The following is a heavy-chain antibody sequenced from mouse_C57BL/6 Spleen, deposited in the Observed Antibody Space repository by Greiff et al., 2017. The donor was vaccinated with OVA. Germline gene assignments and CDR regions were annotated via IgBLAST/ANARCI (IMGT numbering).Heavy chain of an antibody. CDR2: ISYDGSN. V-gene: IGHV3-6*01. Sequence: EVQLQESGPGLVKPSQSLSLTCSVTGYSITSGYYWNWIRQFPGNKLEWMGYISYDGSNNYNPSLKNRISITRDTSKNLFFLKLNSVTTEDTTTYYCARDWFDYWGQGTTLTVSS. CDR1: GYSITSGYY. CDR3: ARDWFDY. J-gene: IGHJ2*01.